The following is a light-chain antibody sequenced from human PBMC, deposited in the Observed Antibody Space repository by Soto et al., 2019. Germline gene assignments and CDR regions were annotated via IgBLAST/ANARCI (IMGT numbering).Light chain of an antibody. CDR1: SSDVGGYNY. CDR3: CSYAGSYTGV. V-gene: IGLV2-11*01. CDR2: DVS. J-gene: IGLJ2*01. Sequence: QSALTHPRSVSGSPGQSVTISCTGTSSDVGGYNYVSWYQQHPGKAPKLMIYDVSKRPSGVPHRFSGSKSGNTASLTISGLQAEDGAYYYCCSYAGSYTGVFGGGTKLTVL.